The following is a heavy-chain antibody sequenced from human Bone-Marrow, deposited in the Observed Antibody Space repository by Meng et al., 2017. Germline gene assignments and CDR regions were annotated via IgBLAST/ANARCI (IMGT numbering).Heavy chain of an antibody. Sequence: EVQMVESGGGLVQPGGSLRLSCVASGFTISTYWLNGVRQAPVGGLVXXXRTXXXGXXXVYAXXXKGRXTXSRDNAXXTLXLXXNSLXAEDTAVYXCAAAWELLPPGYWGQGTLVTVSS. CDR3: AAAWELLPPGY. D-gene: IGHD1-26*01. J-gene: IGHJ4*02. V-gene: IGHV3-74*01. CDR1: GFTISTYW. CDR2: TXXXGXXX.